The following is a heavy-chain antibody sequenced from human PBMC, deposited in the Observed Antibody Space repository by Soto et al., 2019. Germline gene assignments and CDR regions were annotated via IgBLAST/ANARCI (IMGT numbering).Heavy chain of an antibody. Sequence: PSETLSLTCTVSGGSIRSYFWSWIRQRPGKGLEWIGYIYSSGSTNYNPPLKSQVTISVDTSRNQFSLNLNSVTAADTAVYYCARHGSFRGTPMVHFDYWGQGILVTVSS. CDR3: ARHGSFRGTPMVHFDY. CDR2: IYSSGST. CDR1: GGSIRSYF. V-gene: IGHV4-59*08. J-gene: IGHJ4*02. D-gene: IGHD5-18*01.